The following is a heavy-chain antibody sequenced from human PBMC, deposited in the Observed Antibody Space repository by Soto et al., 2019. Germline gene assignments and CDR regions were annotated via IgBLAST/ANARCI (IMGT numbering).Heavy chain of an antibody. D-gene: IGHD2-15*01. Sequence: GGSLRLSCAASSFTFSSYGMHWVRQAPGKGLEWVTVIWHDGSNKYYADSEKGRFTNSRDNPKNTLYLQMSSLRAEDTAVYYSARVSLGYCSAGSCYSRYCCGMDVWGQGNTVTVS. J-gene: IGHJ6*02. CDR3: ARVSLGYCSAGSCYSRYCCGMDV. CDR1: SFTFSSYG. V-gene: IGHV3-33*01. CDR2: IWHDGSNK.